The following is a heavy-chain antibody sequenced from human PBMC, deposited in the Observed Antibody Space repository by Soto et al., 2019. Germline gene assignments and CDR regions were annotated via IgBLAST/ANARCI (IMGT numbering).Heavy chain of an antibody. D-gene: IGHD6-13*01. CDR1: GFTFSSHA. Sequence: EVQLLESGGGLVQPGGSLRLSCAASGFTFSSHAMSWVRQAPGKGLEWVSTISSGGGNTYYADSVKGRFTISRDNSKNTLYLPMNSLRVEDTAVDYCAKAALSRSWYEFDYWGQGTLVTVSS. CDR3: AKAALSRSWYEFDY. J-gene: IGHJ4*02. V-gene: IGHV3-23*01. CDR2: ISSGGGNT.